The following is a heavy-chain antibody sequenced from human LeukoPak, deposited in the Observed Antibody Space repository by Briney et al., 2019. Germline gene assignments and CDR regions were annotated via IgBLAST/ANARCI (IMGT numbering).Heavy chain of an antibody. Sequence: PSETLSPTCTVSGGSITNYYWSWIRQPPGKGLEWIGYIYYSGSTNYNPPLKSRVTISVETSKNQFSLRLRSVTAADTAVYYCARHIPGNPYFDYWGQGTLVTVSS. D-gene: IGHD2/OR15-2a*01. CDR2: IYYSGST. CDR1: GGSITNYY. J-gene: IGHJ4*02. V-gene: IGHV4-59*08. CDR3: ARHIPGNPYFDY.